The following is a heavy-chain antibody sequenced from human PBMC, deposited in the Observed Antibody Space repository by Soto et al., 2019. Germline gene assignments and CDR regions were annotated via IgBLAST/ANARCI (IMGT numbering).Heavy chain of an antibody. J-gene: IGHJ6*02. V-gene: IGHV3-48*03. D-gene: IGHD2-2*02. CDR1: GFTFSSYE. Sequence: GGSLRLSCAASGFTFSSYEMNWVRQAPGKGLEWVSYISSSGSTIYYADSVKGRFTISRDNAKNSLYLQMNSLRAKDTAVYYCARGHCMGSTSCYRYYYYYGMDVWGQGTTVTVSS. CDR2: ISSSGSTI. CDR3: ARGHCMGSTSCYRYYYYYGMDV.